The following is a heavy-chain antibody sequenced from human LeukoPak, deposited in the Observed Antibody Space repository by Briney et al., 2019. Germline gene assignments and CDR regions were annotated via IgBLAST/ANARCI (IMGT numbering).Heavy chain of an antibody. D-gene: IGHD4-17*01. CDR2: ISGSGEST. J-gene: IGHJ4*02. CDR3: AKDAYGDYAVSDY. V-gene: IGHV3-23*01. Sequence: PGGSLRLSCAASGFTFSSYAMSWVRQAPGKGLEWVSTISGSGESTYYADSVKGRFTISRDNSKNTLYLQMNSLRAEDTAVYYCAKDAYGDYAVSDYWGQGTLVTVSS. CDR1: GFTFSSYA.